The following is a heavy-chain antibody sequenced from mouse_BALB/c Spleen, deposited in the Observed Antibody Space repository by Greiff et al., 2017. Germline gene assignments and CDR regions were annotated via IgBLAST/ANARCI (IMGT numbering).Heavy chain of an antibody. J-gene: IGHJ3*01. Sequence: EVKLMESGPGLVKPSQSLSLTCSVTGYSITSGYYWNWIRQFPGNKLEWMGYISYDGSNNYNPSLKNRISITRDTSKNQFFLKLNSVTTEDTATYYCARDLSYYGSSFWFAYWGQGTLVTVSA. CDR2: ISYDGSN. D-gene: IGHD1-1*01. V-gene: IGHV3-6*02. CDR3: ARDLSYYGSSFWFAY. CDR1: GYSITSGYY.